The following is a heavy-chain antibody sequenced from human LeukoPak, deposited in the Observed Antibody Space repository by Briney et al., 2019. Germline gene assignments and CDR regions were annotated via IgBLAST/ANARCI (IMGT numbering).Heavy chain of an antibody. CDR2: ISGSGVST. V-gene: IGHV3-23*01. Sequence: GGSLRLSCAASGFTFSSFGMSWVRQAPGQGLEWVSSISGSGVSTYYADSVKGRFTISRDNSENMLHLQINTLRAEDTAIYYCAKDSHDYSNYAWFDSWGRGTLATVSA. CDR3: AKDSHDYSNYAWFDS. D-gene: IGHD4-11*01. CDR1: GFTFSSFG. J-gene: IGHJ5*01.